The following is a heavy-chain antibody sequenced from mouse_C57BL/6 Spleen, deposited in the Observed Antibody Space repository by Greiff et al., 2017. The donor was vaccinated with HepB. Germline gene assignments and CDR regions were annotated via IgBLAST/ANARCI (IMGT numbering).Heavy chain of an antibody. J-gene: IGHJ1*03. CDR1: GFTFSSYA. D-gene: IGHD2-13*01. CDR3: TRDYRGYFDV. CDR2: ISSGGDYI. V-gene: IGHV5-9-1*02. Sequence: EVKLMESGEGLVKPGGSLKLSCAASGFTFSSYAMSWVRQTPEKRLEWVAYISSGGDYIYYADTVKGRFTISRDNARNTLYLQMSRLKSEDTAMYYCTRDYRGYFDVWGTGTTVTVSS.